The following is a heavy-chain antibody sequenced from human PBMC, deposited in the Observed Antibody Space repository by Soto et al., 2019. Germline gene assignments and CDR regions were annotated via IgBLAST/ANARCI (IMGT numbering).Heavy chain of an antibody. Sequence: GGSPRLSCAASGFTFSDYYMSWIRQAPGKGLEWVSYITSSGSTIYYADSVKGRFTISRDNAKNSLYLQMNSLRAEDTAVYYCARENEQWVAADNWFQGTMVTVSS. D-gene: IGHD6-19*01. CDR2: ITSSGSTI. CDR3: ARENEQWVAADN. CDR1: GFTFSDYY. J-gene: IGHJ4*02. V-gene: IGHV3-11*01.